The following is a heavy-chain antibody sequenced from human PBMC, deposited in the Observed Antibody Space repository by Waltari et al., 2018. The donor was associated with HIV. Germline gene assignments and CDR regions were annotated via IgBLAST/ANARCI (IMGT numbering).Heavy chain of an antibody. CDR3: ARLGYCSSTSCYYYYYYGMDV. CDR1: GYTFTSYD. Sequence: QVQLVQSGAEVKKPGASVKVSCKASGYTFTSYDINWVLQATGQGLEWMGWMNPNSGNTGYAQKFQGRVTMTRNTSISTAYMELSSLRSEDTAVYYCARLGYCSSTSCYYYYYYGMDVWGQGTTVTVSS. CDR2: MNPNSGNT. V-gene: IGHV1-8*01. J-gene: IGHJ6*02. D-gene: IGHD2-2*01.